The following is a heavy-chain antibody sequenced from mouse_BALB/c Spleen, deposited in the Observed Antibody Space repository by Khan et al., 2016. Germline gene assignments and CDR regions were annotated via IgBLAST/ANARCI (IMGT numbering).Heavy chain of an antibody. Sequence: QIQLVQAGPELKKPGETVKISCKASGYTFTDYSMHWVKQAPGKGLKWMGWINTETGEPTYADDFKGRFAFSLETSASTAYLQINNLKNEDTATYCGARAESFYAMDYWGQGTSVTVSS. V-gene: IGHV9-2-1*01. CDR1: GYTFTDYS. J-gene: IGHJ4*01. CDR3: ARAESFYAMDY. CDR2: INTETGEP.